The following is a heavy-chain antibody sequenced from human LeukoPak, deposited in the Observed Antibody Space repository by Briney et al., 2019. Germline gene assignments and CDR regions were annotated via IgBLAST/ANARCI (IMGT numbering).Heavy chain of an antibody. CDR2: VHYGGST. Sequence: SETLSLTCSVSGDSISSYYWSWTRQPPGKGLEWIGCVHYGGSTNYNPSLESRLTISVDTSRNQFSLKLTSVTAADTAVYYCAKSRGGTTIYAFDDWGQGTLVTVSS. D-gene: IGHD1-7*01. CDR1: GDSISSYY. CDR3: AKSRGGTTIYAFDD. J-gene: IGHJ4*02. V-gene: IGHV4-59*08.